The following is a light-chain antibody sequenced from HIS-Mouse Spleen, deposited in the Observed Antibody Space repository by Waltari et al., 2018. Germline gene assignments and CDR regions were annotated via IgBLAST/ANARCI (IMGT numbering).Light chain of an antibody. CDR2: DVS. CDR1: NSGSKS. CDR3: QVWDSSSDHVV. V-gene: IGLV3-21*03. J-gene: IGLJ2*01. Sequence: SYVLTQPPSVSVAPGKTARITCGGNNSGSKSVHWYQQKPGQAPVLVVYDVSDRPSGIPERFSGSNSGNTATLTISRVEAGDEADYYCQVWDSSSDHVVFGGGTKLTVL.